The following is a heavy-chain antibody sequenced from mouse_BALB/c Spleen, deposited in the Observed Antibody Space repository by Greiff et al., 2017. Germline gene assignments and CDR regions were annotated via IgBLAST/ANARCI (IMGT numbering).Heavy chain of an antibody. D-gene: IGHD2-2*01. CDR1: GFSLTSYG. V-gene: IGHV2-9*02. CDR2: IWAGGST. Sequence: VQLQQSGPGLVAPSQSLSITCTVSGFSLTSYGVHWVRQPPGKGLEWLGVIWAGGSTNYNSALMSRLSISKDNSKSQVFLKMNSLQTDDTAMYYCARPYGYDYYYAIDYWGQGTSVTVSS. CDR3: ARPYGYDYYYAIDY. J-gene: IGHJ4*01.